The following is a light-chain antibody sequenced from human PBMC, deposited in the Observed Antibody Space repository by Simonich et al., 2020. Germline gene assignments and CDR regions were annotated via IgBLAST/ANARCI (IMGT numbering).Light chain of an antibody. V-gene: IGLV2-14*01. CDR3: SSYTSSSTVV. J-gene: IGLJ2*01. CDR2: DVS. Sequence: QSALPQPASVSGSPGPSITISCPGTSRDVGGYNYVSWYPQHPGKAPKLMSYDVSKRPSGVSNRFSGAKSGNTASLTIYGLQAEDEADYYCSSYTSSSTVVFGGGTKLTVL. CDR1: SRDVGGYNY.